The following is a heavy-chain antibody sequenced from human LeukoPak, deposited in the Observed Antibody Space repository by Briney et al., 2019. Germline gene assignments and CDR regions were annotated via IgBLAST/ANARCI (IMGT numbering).Heavy chain of an antibody. V-gene: IGHV3-30-3*01. CDR2: ITYDGSSQ. CDR3: ARVNQWLAPQNRPFDY. Sequence: RPGRSLRLSCAASGFTFSSYAIHWVRQAPGKGLEWVAVITYDGSSQYYTDSVKGRFTIPRDNSKNTLYLQMNSLRTEDTAVYYCARVNQWLAPQNRPFDYWGQGTLVTVSS. J-gene: IGHJ4*02. CDR1: GFTFSSYA. D-gene: IGHD6-19*01.